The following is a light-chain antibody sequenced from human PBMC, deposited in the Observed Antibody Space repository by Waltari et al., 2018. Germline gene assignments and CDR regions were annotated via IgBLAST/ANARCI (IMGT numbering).Light chain of an antibody. CDR2: VDIGGIVG. Sequence: LTQPPPASASLGASSTLSCTLSSGYRTCKVVCYQQNAGKGPRFVMRVDIGGIVGSRGDGIPDRFSVSGSGLNRYLTIRNIQEEDESDYHCGADHGSGSNFVRVFGGGTKVTVL. V-gene: IGLV9-49*03. J-gene: IGLJ1*01. CDR3: GADHGSGSNFVRV. CDR1: SGYRTCK.